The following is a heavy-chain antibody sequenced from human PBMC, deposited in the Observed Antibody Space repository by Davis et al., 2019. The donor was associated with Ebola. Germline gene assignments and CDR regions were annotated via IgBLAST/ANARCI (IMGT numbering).Heavy chain of an antibody. D-gene: IGHD2-2*01. Sequence: PSETLSLTCTVSGGSISSGDYYWSWIRQLPGKGLEWIGYISYSGSTYYSTSLKSRIAISVDKSKNQFSLKLTAVTAADTAVYYCAREAGPEGFDYWGQGTLVTVSS. J-gene: IGHJ4*02. CDR2: ISYSGST. CDR3: AREAGPEGFDY. V-gene: IGHV4-31*03. CDR1: GGSISSGDYY.